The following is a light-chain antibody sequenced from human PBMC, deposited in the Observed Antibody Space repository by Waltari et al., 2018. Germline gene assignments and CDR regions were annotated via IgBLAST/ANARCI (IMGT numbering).Light chain of an antibody. CDR2: DVS. CDR1: SSDVGFYNY. V-gene: IGLV2-14*01. CDR3: NAYTGSSSWV. J-gene: IGLJ3*02. Sequence: QSALTQPASVSGSPGQSITISCTGTSSDVGFYNYVPWYQQPPGKAPKLKIYDVSEPPSGVSDRISGTESSNTASLTISGLQAEDEADYYCNAYTGSSSWVFGGGTKLAVL.